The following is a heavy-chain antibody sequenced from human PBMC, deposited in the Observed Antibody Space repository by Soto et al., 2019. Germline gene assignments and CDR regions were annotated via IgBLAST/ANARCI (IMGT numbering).Heavy chain of an antibody. CDR2: INHSGST. Sequence: QVQLQQWGAGLLKPSETLSLTCAVYGGSFSGYYWSWIRQPPGKGLEWIGEINHSGSTNYNPSLTSRVTIAVATSKTQFSLKLSSGSAADTAVYYCARAPYCSSGSCYSSPLYYFDYWGQGTLVTVSS. CDR3: ARAPYCSSGSCYSSPLYYFDY. V-gene: IGHV4-34*01. D-gene: IGHD2-15*01. CDR1: GGSFSGYY. J-gene: IGHJ4*02.